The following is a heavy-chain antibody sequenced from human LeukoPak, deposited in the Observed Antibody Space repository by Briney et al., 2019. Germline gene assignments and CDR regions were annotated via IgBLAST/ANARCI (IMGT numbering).Heavy chain of an antibody. V-gene: IGHV1-18*01. J-gene: IGHJ4*02. D-gene: IGHD6-19*01. CDR3: ARDFPSIAVAGNFDY. CDR1: GGTFSSYA. Sequence: ASVKVSCKASGGTFSSYAISWVRQAPGQGLEWMGWISAYNGNTNYAQKLQGRVTMTTDTSTSTAYMELRSLRSDDTAVYYCARDFPSIAVAGNFDYWGQGTLVTVSS. CDR2: ISAYNGNT.